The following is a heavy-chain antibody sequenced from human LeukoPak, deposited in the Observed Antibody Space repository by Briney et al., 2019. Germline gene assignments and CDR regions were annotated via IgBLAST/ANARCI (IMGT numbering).Heavy chain of an antibody. V-gene: IGHV3-9*01. Sequence: PGRSLRPSCAASGFTFDDYATHWVRQAPGKGLEGVSGITWNSGTIAYADSVKGRFTISRDNAKNSLYLQMNSLRVEDTALYYCAKGSLRVGANLVGAFDIWGQGTMVTVSS. J-gene: IGHJ3*02. CDR2: ITWNSGTI. D-gene: IGHD1-26*01. CDR1: GFTFDDYA. CDR3: AKGSLRVGANLVGAFDI.